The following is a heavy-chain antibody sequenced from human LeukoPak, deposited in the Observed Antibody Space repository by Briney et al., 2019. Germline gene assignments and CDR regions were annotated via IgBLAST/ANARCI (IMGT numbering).Heavy chain of an antibody. J-gene: IGHJ1*01. CDR1: GGTFSSYA. V-gene: IGHV1-69*13. CDR3: ARVEFRVFAYYYDSSGYYYLQH. CDR2: IIPIFGTA. D-gene: IGHD3-22*01. Sequence: SVKVSCKASGGTFSSYAISWVRQAPGQGLEWMGGIIPIFGTANYARKFQGRVTITADESTSTAYMELSSLRSEDTAVYYCARVEFRVFAYYYDSSGYYYLQHWGQGTLVTVSS.